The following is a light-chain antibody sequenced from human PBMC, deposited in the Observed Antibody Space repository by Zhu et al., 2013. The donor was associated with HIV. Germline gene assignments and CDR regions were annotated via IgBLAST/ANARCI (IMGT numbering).Light chain of an antibody. Sequence: DIQLTQSPSSLSASVGEKITITCRASHDIDRSLNWYQHRPGRAPEIVIYSASTLQSGVPPRFGGSGSGSDFTLTISSLQPEDSATYYCQQTHSSPEFGQGTKVEV. CDR3: QQTHSSPE. CDR2: SAS. J-gene: IGKJ1*01. CDR1: HDIDRS. V-gene: IGKV1-39*01.